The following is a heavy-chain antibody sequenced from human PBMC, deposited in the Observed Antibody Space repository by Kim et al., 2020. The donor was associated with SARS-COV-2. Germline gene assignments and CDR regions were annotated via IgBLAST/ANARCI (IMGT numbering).Heavy chain of an antibody. CDR2: ISGSGAGT. V-gene: IGHV3-23*01. J-gene: IGHJ4*02. CDR3: AKLSYTTENY. Sequence: GGSLRLSCAASGFTFSNYAMSWVRQAPGKGLEWVSMISGSGAGTYYADSVQGRFTISRDNSKDTLYLQLNSLTAEDTAVYFCAKLSYTTENYWGQGTLVTVSP. D-gene: IGHD1-1*01. CDR1: GFTFSNYA.